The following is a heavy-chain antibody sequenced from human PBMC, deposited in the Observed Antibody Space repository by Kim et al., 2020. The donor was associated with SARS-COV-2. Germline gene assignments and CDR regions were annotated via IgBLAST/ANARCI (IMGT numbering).Heavy chain of an antibody. CDR2: ISYDGSNK. J-gene: IGHJ4*02. V-gene: IGHV3-33*05. Sequence: GGSLRLSCAASGFTFSSYGMHWVRQAPGKGLEWVAVISYDGSNKYYADSVKGRFTISRDNSKNTLYLQMNSLRAEDTAVYYCARWEQWLVHVGLDYWGQGTLVTVSS. CDR1: GFTFSSYG. CDR3: ARWEQWLVHVGLDY. D-gene: IGHD6-19*01.